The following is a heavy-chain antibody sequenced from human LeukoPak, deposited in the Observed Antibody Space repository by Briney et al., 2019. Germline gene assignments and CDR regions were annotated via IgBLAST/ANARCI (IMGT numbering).Heavy chain of an antibody. CDR2: ISSGSSYI. CDR3: ARVPSDY. V-gene: IGHV3-21*01. CDR1: GFTFSTYS. Sequence: PGGSLRLSCAASGFTFSTYSMNWVRQAPGKGLERVSSISSGSSYIYYADSVKGRFTISRDNAKNSLYLQMNSLRAEDTAMYFCARVPSDYWGQGTLVTVSS. J-gene: IGHJ4*02.